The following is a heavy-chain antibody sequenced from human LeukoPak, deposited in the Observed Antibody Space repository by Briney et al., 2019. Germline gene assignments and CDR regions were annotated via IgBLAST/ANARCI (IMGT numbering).Heavy chain of an antibody. Sequence: ASVKVSCKASGYTFTSYGISWVRQAPGQGVEGMGWISAYKGKTNLAPKLQGRGTIITDTSTSPAYMELRSLRSDDTAVYYCARGNSLTPEFSDYWGQGTLVTVSS. J-gene: IGHJ4*02. CDR3: ARGNSLTPEFSDY. CDR2: ISAYKGKT. V-gene: IGHV1-18*01. D-gene: IGHD1-14*01. CDR1: GYTFTSYG.